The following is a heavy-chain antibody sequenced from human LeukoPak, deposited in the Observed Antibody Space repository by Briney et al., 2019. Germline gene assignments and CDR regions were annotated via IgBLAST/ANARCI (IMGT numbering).Heavy chain of an antibody. CDR2: IYHSGAT. Sequence: WVRQAPGKGLEWIGSIYHSGATYYNPSLKSRVTISVDTSKNQFSLKVTSVTAADTAVYYCARDLGMAGIAPVDYWGQGTLVTVSS. J-gene: IGHJ4*02. V-gene: IGHV4-38-2*02. CDR3: ARDLGMAGIAPVDY. D-gene: IGHD6-19*01.